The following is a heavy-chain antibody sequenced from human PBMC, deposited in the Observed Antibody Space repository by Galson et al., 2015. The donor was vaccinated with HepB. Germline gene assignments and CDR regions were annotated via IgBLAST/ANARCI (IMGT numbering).Heavy chain of an antibody. V-gene: IGHV3-53*01. Sequence: SLRLSCAASGFTVSNNYMSWVRQAPGKGLEWVSVIYSGGTTYYAESVEGRFTISRDNSKNTLYLQMNSLRVEDTAVYYCARDLGGGSQLLTYGMDVWGQGTTVTVS. D-gene: IGHD2-2*01. J-gene: IGHJ6*02. CDR1: GFTVSNNY. CDR3: ARDLGGGSQLLTYGMDV. CDR2: IYSGGTT.